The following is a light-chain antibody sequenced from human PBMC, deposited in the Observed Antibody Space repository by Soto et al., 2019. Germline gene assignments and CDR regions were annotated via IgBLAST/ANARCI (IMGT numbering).Light chain of an antibody. V-gene: IGLV2-8*01. Sequence: QSALTQPPSASGSPGQSVTISCTGTSSDVGGYNYVSWYQQHPGKAPKLMIYEVSKRPSGVPDRFSGSKSGNTASLTVSGLQAEDEADYYCSSYAGSQGVFGGGTKLNVL. CDR3: SSYAGSQGV. CDR1: SSDVGGYNY. J-gene: IGLJ2*01. CDR2: EVS.